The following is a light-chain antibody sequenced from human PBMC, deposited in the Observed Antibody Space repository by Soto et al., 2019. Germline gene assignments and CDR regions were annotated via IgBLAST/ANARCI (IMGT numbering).Light chain of an antibody. Sequence: IHLTQAPSFLSASVLDRVTITFRATQGITNYLAWYQQKPGKAPNLLIYAASTLQSGVPSRFSGSGSGTEFTLTISSLQPEDFATYYCQQLNSYPLTFGQGTRLEIK. CDR3: QQLNSYPLT. V-gene: IGKV1-9*01. J-gene: IGKJ5*01. CDR1: QGITNY. CDR2: AAS.